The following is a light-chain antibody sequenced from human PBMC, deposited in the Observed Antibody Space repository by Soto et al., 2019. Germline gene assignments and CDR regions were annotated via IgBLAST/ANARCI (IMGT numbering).Light chain of an antibody. CDR2: EGS. V-gene: IGLV2-23*01. CDR3: CSYAGSTTFVI. CDR1: SSDVGSYNL. J-gene: IGLJ2*01. Sequence: QSVLTQPASVSGSPGQSITISCTGTSSDVGSYNLVSWYQQHPGKAPQLMIYEGSKRPSGVSNRFSGSKSGNTASLTISGLQAEDEDDYYCCSYAGSTTFVIFGGGTKLTVL.